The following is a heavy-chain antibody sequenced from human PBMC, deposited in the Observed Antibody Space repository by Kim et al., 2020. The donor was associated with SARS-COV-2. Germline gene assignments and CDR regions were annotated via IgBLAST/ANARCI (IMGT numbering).Heavy chain of an antibody. D-gene: IGHD6-13*01. CDR3: ATAAGTPPRDYYYYGMDV. CDR1: GYTFTSYA. J-gene: IGHJ6*02. Sequence: ASVKVSCKASGYTFTSYAMHWVRQAPGQRLEWMGWINAGNGNTKYSQKFQGRVTITRDTSASTAYMELSSLRSEDTAVYYCATAAGTPPRDYYYYGMDVWGQGTMVTVSS. V-gene: IGHV1-3*01. CDR2: INAGNGNT.